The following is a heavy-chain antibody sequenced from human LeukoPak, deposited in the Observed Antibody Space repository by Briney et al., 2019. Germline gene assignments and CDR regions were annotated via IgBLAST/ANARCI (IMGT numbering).Heavy chain of an antibody. J-gene: IGHJ6*03. CDR2: ISAYNGNT. D-gene: IGHD5-18*01. V-gene: IGHV1-18*01. CDR1: GYTFTSYG. CDR3: ARGGSYGLLDYYYYMDV. Sequence: ASVKVSCKASGYTFTSYGINWVRQAPGQGLEWMGWISAYNGNTNYAQKLQGRVTMTTDTSTSTAYMELRSLRSDDTAVYYCARGGSYGLLDYYYYMDVWGKGTTVTVSS.